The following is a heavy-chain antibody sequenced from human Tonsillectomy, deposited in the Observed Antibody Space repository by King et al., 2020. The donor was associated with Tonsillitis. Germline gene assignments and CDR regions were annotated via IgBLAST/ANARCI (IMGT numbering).Heavy chain of an antibody. V-gene: IGHV3-30*03. CDR2: ISYDGSNK. CDR3: ARDQVKWRDYDSGWGWFDP. D-gene: IGHD5-12*01. J-gene: IGHJ5*02. CDR1: GFTFSSFG. Sequence: VQLVESGGGVVQPGRSLRLSCAASGFTFSSFGMHWVRQAPGKGLEWVAVISYDGSNKFYTDPVKGRVTISRDNSKNTFYLQMNSLRAEDTALYYCARDQVKWRDYDSGWGWFDPWGQGTLVTVSS.